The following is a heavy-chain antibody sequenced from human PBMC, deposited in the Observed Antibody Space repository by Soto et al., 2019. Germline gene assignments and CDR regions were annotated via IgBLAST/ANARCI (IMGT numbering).Heavy chain of an antibody. D-gene: IGHD3-3*01. V-gene: IGHV1-58*01. CDR1: GFTFTSSA. CDR2: IVVGSGNT. CDR3: AAVLEWPNNWFDP. J-gene: IGHJ5*02. Sequence: SVKVSCKASGFTFTSSAVQWVRQARGQRLEWIGWIVVGSGNTNYAQRFQERVTITRDMSTSTAYMELSSLRSEDTAVYYCAAVLEWPNNWFDPWGQGTLVTVSS.